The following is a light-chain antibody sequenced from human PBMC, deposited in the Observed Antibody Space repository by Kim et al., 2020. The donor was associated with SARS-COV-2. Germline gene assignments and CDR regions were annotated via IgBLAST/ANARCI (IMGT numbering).Light chain of an antibody. J-gene: IGKJ2*01. Sequence: SGSPGERATLSCRTSQNIGSNLTWYQQKPGQAPRLLIYGASTRATGISGRFSGSGSGTDFTLTISSLQSEDLAGYYCQQNGNWPYVFGQGTKLEI. CDR3: QQNGNWPYV. CDR1: QNIGSN. CDR2: GAS. V-gene: IGKV3-15*01.